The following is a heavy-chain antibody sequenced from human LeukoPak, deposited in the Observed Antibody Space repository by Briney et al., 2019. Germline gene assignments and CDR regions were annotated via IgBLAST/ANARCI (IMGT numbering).Heavy chain of an antibody. J-gene: IGHJ6*04. Sequence: PGGSLRLSCAASGFTFSDYYMSWLRQAPGKGLEGVSYISSSSSYTNYADSVKGRFTISRDNAKNSLYLQMNSLRAEDTAVYYCARDSERLLWFGESLTAYYYYYGMDVWGKGTTVTVSS. D-gene: IGHD3-10*01. V-gene: IGHV3-11*06. CDR1: GFTFSDYY. CDR2: ISSSSSYT. CDR3: ARDSERLLWFGESLTAYYYYYGMDV.